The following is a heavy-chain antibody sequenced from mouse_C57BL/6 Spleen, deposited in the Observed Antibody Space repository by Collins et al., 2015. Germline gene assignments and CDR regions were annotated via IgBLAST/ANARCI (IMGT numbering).Heavy chain of an antibody. Sequence: EVQLVESGGGLVKPGGSLKLSCAASGFTFSDYYMYWVRQTPEKRLEWVATISDGGSYTYYPDSVKGRFTISRDNAKNNLYLQMSSLKSEDTAMYYCARKVRTDAFYAMDYWGQGTSVTVSS. CDR2: ISDGGSYT. CDR3: ARKVRTDAFYAMDY. CDR1: GFTFSDYY. V-gene: IGHV5-4*02. D-gene: IGHD2-14*01. J-gene: IGHJ4*01.